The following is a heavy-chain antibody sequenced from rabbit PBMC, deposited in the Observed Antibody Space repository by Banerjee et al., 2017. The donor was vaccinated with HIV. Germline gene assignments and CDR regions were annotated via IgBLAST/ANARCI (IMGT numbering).Heavy chain of an antibody. CDR3: ARGSAYAGAGYAL. V-gene: IGHV1S40*01. J-gene: IGHJ6*01. Sequence: SGGGLVQPEGSLTLTCTASGFSFSSSYYMCWVRQAPGKGLELIACISTYDGTTYYASWAKGRFTISKTSSTVTLQMTSLTAADTATCFCARGSAYAGAGYALWGPGTLVTVS. CDR2: ISTYDGTT. CDR1: GFSFSSSYY. D-gene: IGHD4-2*01.